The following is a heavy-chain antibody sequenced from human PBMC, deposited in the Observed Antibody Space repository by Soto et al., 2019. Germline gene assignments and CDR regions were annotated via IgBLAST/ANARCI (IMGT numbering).Heavy chain of an antibody. CDR3: ARHGIVVVPAAIGEDYYYGMDV. CDR2: IDPSDSYT. Sequence: GESLKISCKGSGYSFTSYWISWVRQMPGKGLEWMGRIDPSDSYTNYSPSFQGHVTISADKSISTAYLQWSSLKASDTVMYYCARHGIVVVPAAIGEDYYYGMDVWGQGTTVTVSS. J-gene: IGHJ6*02. CDR1: GYSFTSYW. V-gene: IGHV5-10-1*01. D-gene: IGHD2-2*01.